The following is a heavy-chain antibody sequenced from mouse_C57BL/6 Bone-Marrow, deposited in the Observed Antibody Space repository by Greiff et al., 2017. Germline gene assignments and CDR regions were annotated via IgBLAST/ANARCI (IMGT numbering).Heavy chain of an antibody. Sequence: VQLQQPGAELVRPGSSVKLSCKASGYTFTSYWMPWVKQRPIQGLEWIGNIDPSDSVTHYNQKFKDKATLTVATSSSTPYMHLSSLTSADAAVCYCPRGEDGYYVFADWGQGTLGTVSA. CDR2: IDPSDSVT. D-gene: IGHD2-3*01. CDR3: PRGEDGYYVFAD. CDR1: GYTFTSYW. J-gene: IGHJ3*01. V-gene: IGHV1-52*01.